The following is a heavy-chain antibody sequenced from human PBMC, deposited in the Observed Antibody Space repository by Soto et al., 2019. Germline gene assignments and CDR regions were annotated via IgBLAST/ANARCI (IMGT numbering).Heavy chain of an antibody. J-gene: IGHJ4*02. Sequence: PGGSLRLSCAASGFTFSSYAMSWVRQAPGKGLEWVSAISGSGGSTYYADSVKGRFTISRDNSKNTLYLQMNSLRAEDTAVYYCAKSRGKLRYFAWLATHFDYWGQGTLVTVSS. CDR2: ISGSGGST. D-gene: IGHD3-9*01. CDR1: GFTFSSYA. V-gene: IGHV3-23*01. CDR3: AKSRGKLRYFAWLATHFDY.